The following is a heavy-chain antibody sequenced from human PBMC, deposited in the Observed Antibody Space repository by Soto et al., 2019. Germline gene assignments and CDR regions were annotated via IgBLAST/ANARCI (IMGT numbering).Heavy chain of an antibody. CDR1: GGSISSYY. J-gene: IGHJ5*02. D-gene: IGHD6-19*01. Sequence: QVQLQESGPGLVKPSETLSLTCTVSGGSISSYYWSWIRQPAGKGLEWIGRIYTSGSTNYNPSLKSRVTMSVDTSKNQFSLELSSVTAADTAVYYCAREREQWLVGWWFDPWGQGTLVTVSS. CDR2: IYTSGST. V-gene: IGHV4-4*07. CDR3: AREREQWLVGWWFDP.